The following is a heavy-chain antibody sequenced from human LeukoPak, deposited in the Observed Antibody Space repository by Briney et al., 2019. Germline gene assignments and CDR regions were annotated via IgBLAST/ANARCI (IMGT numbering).Heavy chain of an antibody. V-gene: IGHV4-59*01. CDR3: ARGWTSFDY. CDR1: GGSISSYY. D-gene: IGHD2-2*01. CDR2: IYYSGGT. J-gene: IGHJ4*02. Sequence: PSETLSLTCTVSGGSISSYYWSWIRQPPGKGLEWIGYIYYSGGTNYNPSLKSRVTISVDTSKNQFSLKLSSVTAADTAVYYCARGWTSFDYWGQGTLVTVSS.